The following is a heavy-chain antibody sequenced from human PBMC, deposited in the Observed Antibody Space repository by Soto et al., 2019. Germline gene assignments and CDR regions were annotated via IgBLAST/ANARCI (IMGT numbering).Heavy chain of an antibody. D-gene: IGHD2-8*01. CDR2: IYYSGST. CDR3: ALMVHPFHFDY. Sequence: SETLSLTCTVSGGSISSSSYYWGWIRQPPGKGLEWIGSIYYSGSTYYNPSLKSRITISVDTSKNQFSLKLSSVTAADTSVYYCALMVHPFHFDYWGQGTLVTVSA. J-gene: IGHJ4*02. V-gene: IGHV4-39*07. CDR1: GGSISSSSYY.